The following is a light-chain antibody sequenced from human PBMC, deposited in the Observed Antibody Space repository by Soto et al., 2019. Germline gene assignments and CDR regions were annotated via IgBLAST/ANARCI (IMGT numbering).Light chain of an antibody. Sequence: IQMTQSPSTLSGSVGDRVNITCRASQGISNFLAWYQQKPGKAPKLLIYAASNLQRGVPSRFSGSGSGTEFTLTITSLQPEDFATYYCLQDYNYPRTFGQGTKVDIK. CDR1: QGISNF. J-gene: IGKJ1*01. CDR2: AAS. V-gene: IGKV1-6*01. CDR3: LQDYNYPRT.